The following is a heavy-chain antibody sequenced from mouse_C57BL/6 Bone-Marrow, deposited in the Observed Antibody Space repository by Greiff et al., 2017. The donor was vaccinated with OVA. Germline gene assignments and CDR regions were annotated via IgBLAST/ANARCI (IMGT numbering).Heavy chain of an antibody. CDR1: GFSLTSYG. D-gene: IGHD2-2*01. CDR2: IWSGGST. Sequence: QVQLQQSGPGLVQPSQSLSITCTVSGFSLTSYGVHWVRQSPGKGLEWLGVIWSGGSTDYNAAFISRLSISKDNSKSQVFFKMNSLQADDTAIYYCARIWDGYDKRNAMDYWGQGTSVTVSS. V-gene: IGHV2-2*01. J-gene: IGHJ4*01. CDR3: ARIWDGYDKRNAMDY.